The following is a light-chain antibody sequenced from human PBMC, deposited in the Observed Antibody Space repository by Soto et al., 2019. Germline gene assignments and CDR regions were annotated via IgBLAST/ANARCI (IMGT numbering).Light chain of an antibody. CDR3: LHRSSWPLT. Sequence: EIVLKQSPATLSLSTGERATLSCRASQSVSSFLAWFQQKPGQAPRLLIYDASNKATGIPARFSGSGSGTDFTLTISSLEPEDFAIYYCLHRSSWPLTFGGGTRVEIK. J-gene: IGKJ4*01. CDR2: DAS. V-gene: IGKV3-11*01. CDR1: QSVSSF.